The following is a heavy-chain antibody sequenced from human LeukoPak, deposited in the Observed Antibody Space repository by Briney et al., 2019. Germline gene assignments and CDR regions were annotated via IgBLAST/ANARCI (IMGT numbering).Heavy chain of an antibody. D-gene: IGHD7-27*01. V-gene: IGHV1-46*01. CDR3: ARDPNGDYCDF. CDR1: GYTFTSYY. Sequence: GASVTVSCTASGYTFTSYYMHWVRQAPGQGPEWMGIINPSGGSTSYAQKFQGRVTMTRDTSTSTVYMELSSLRSEDTAVYYCARDPNGDYCDFWGQGTLVTVSS. J-gene: IGHJ4*02. CDR2: INPSGGST.